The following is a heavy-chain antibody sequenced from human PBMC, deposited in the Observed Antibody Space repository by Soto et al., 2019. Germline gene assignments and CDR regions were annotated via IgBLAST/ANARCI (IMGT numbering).Heavy chain of an antibody. V-gene: IGHV3-74*01. Sequence: GGSLRLSCAASGFTFSSYWMHWVRQVPGKGLVWVSRINSDGSTTTYADSVRGRFTISRDNAKNTLYLQMNSLRAEDTAVYYCARAPVGHFDYWGQGTLVTAPQ. J-gene: IGHJ4*02. CDR2: INSDGSTT. CDR1: GFTFSSYW. CDR3: ARAPVGHFDY.